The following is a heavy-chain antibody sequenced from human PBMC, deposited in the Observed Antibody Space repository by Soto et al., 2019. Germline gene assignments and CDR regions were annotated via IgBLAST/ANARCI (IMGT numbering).Heavy chain of an antibody. CDR1: GFPFSSYV. J-gene: IGHJ4*02. V-gene: IGHV3-23*01. CDR3: AKDSNKYSSSLRGRYFDY. CDR2: ISGGGSST. Sequence: GGSLRLSCAASGFPFSSYVMSWVRQAPGKGLEWVSGISGGGSSTFYADSVKGRFTISRDNSKNTLLLQMNSLGAEDTAVYYCAKDSNKYSSSLRGRYFDYWGQGIGVTVSS. D-gene: IGHD4-4*01.